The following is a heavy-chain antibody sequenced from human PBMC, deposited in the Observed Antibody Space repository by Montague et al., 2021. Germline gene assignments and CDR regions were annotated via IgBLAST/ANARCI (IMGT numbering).Heavy chain of an antibody. CDR2: IYWDDDK. V-gene: IGHV2-5*02. CDR1: GFSLSTSGVG. D-gene: IGHD5-12*01. CDR3: AHRQGGYDFWY. J-gene: IGHJ4*02. Sequence: PALVKPTQTLTLTCTFSGFSLSTSGVGVGWIRQPPGKALEWLALIYWDDDKRYSSSLKSRLTITKDTSKNQVVLTMTNMDPLDTATYYCAHRQGGYDFWYWGQGTLVTVSS.